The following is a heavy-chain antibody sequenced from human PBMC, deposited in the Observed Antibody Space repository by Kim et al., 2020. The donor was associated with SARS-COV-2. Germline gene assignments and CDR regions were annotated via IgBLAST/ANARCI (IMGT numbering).Heavy chain of an antibody. CDR1: GDTFTSYA. CDR3: ARVRSIFIAGRTIHFD. V-gene: IGHV1-8*02. J-gene: IGHJ4*01. CDR2: MNPNSGTA. Sequence: ASVKVSCKAAGDTFTSYAINWVRQAPGQGFEWMGWMNPNSGTADYAQKFQGRVTMTSDESINTAYMELSGLRFEDTAVYYCARVRSIFIAGRTIHFD. D-gene: IGHD6-13*01.